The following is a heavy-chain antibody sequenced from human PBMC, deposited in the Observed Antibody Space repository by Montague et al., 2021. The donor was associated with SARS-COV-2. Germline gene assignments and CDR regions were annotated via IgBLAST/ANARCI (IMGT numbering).Heavy chain of an antibody. J-gene: IGHJ4*02. CDR3: ARELRRIIMIVDIRGFDY. CDR2: TYYRSKWYN. Sequence: CAISGDSVSSNSAAWNWIRQSPSRGLERLGRTYYRSKWYNDYAXXXKXXXTINPDTSKNQFSLQLNSVTAEDTAVYYCARELRRIIMIVDIRGFDYWGQGTLVTVSS. D-gene: IGHD3-22*01. CDR1: GDSVSSNSAA. V-gene: IGHV6-1*01.